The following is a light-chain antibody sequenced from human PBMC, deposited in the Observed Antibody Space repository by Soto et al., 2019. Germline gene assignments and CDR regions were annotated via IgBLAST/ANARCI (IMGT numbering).Light chain of an antibody. Sequence: QSVLTQPPSASGTPGQRVTISCSGSRSNIGSNSINWYQQLPGTAPKVLIYSNNQRPSGVPDRFSGSKSGTSASLPISWLQSDDEAEYHCAAWDASLNGWVFGGGTKVTVL. CDR2: SNN. CDR3: AAWDASLNGWV. J-gene: IGLJ3*02. CDR1: RSNIGSNS. V-gene: IGLV1-44*01.